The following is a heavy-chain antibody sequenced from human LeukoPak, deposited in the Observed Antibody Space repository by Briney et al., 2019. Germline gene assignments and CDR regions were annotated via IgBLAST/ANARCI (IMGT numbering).Heavy chain of an antibody. CDR1: GYNFTSYP. J-gene: IGHJ4*02. V-gene: IGHV5-51*01. Sequence: GESLKISCKGSGYNFTSYPIGAVRQMPGKGLEWMGIIYPGDSDTRYSPSFQGQVTFSADKSISTAYLQWSSLKASDTAVYYCARQRQQWLVDYWGQGTLVTVSS. CDR2: IYPGDSDT. CDR3: ARQRQQWLVDY. D-gene: IGHD6-19*01.